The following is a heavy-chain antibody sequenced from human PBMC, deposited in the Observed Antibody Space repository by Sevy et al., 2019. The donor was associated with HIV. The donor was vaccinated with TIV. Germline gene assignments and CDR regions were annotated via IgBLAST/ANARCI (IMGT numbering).Heavy chain of an antibody. J-gene: IGHJ4*02. CDR1: GYTFTGYY. D-gene: IGHD3-22*01. CDR2: ISPNSGGT. V-gene: IGHV1-2*02. Sequence: ASVKVSCKASGYTFTGYYIHWVRQAPGLGLEWMGWISPNSGGTNYAQKFQGRVTMTRDTSISTAYMELSRLKSNDTAVYYCTRGPSGFSGSDLAYWCQGTLVTVSS. CDR3: TRGPSGFSGSDLAY.